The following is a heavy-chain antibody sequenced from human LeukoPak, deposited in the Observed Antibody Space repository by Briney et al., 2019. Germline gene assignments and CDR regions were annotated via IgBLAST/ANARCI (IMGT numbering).Heavy chain of an antibody. D-gene: IGHD3-10*01. CDR1: GFTFSSYS. CDR2: ISSSSSYI. J-gene: IGHJ3*02. Sequence: GGSLRLSCAASGFTFSSYSMHWVRQAPGKGLQWVSSISSSSSYIYYADSVQGRFTISRDNAKNSLYLQMNSLRAEDAAVYYCARGITMVRGVSWRPSSSDAFDIWGQGTMVTVSS. V-gene: IGHV3-21*01. CDR3: ARGITMVRGVSWRPSSSDAFDI.